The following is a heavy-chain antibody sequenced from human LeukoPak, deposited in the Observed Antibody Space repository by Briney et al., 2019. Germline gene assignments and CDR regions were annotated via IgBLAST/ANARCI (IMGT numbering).Heavy chain of an antibody. V-gene: IGHV5-10-1*01. D-gene: IGHD3-22*01. CDR3: ARLTAYYDSSAYYYGDY. CDR1: GYSFTSYW. Sequence: GESLKISRKGSGYSFTSYWISWVRQMPGKCLEWMGRIDPSDSYTNYSPSFQGHVTISADKSISTAYLQWSSLKASDTAMYFCARLTAYYDSSAYYYGDYWGQGTLVTVSS. J-gene: IGHJ4*02. CDR2: IDPSDSYT.